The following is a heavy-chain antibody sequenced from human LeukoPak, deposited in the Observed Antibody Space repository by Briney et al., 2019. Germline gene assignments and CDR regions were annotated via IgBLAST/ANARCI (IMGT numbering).Heavy chain of an antibody. J-gene: IGHJ4*02. Sequence: GGSLRLSCAASGFTFSSYAMSWVRQAPGKGLEWVSGITSSGASSYYADSVRGRFTISRDNSKNTLYLQLNSLRADDTAVYFRARDEDLYSTTWYLFDYWGQGTLVTVSS. CDR3: ARDEDLYSTTWYLFDY. V-gene: IGHV3-23*01. CDR2: ITSSGASS. D-gene: IGHD6-13*01. CDR1: GFTFSSYA.